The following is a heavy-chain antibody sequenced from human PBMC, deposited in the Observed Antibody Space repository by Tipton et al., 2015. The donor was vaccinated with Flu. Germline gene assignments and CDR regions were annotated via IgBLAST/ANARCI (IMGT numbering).Heavy chain of an antibody. Sequence: TLSLTCVIYGEPFNDYYWSWIRQPPGKGLEWIGEINHSGGTNYNPSLESRVTMSVDTSQNQFSLKVNSMTVADTAVYYCARVGYYGSGRYPFDCWGQGTLVTVSS. D-gene: IGHD3-10*01. J-gene: IGHJ4*02. CDR2: INHSGGT. CDR1: GEPFNDYY. V-gene: IGHV4-34*01. CDR3: ARVGYYGSGRYPFDC.